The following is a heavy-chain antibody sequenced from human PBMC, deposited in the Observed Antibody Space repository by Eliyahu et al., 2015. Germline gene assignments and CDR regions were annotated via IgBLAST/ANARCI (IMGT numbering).Heavy chain of an antibody. J-gene: IGHJ2*01. CDR3: AREITRRGTVPAAIWYFDP. CDR1: GXTFSSYA. D-gene: IGHD2-2*01. CDR2: IIPILGIA. V-gene: IGHV1-69*04. Sequence: QVQLVQSGAEVKKPGSSVKVSCXASGXTFSSYAXSWVRXAPGQGLEWMGRIIPILGIANYAQKFQGRVTITADKSTSTAYMELSSLRSEDTAVYYCAREITRRGTVPAAIWYFDPWGRGTLVTVSS.